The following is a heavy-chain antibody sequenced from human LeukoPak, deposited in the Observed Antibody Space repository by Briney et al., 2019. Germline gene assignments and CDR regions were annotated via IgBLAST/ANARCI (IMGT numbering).Heavy chain of an antibody. CDR1: GFTFSSYG. CDR2: ISYDGSNK. Sequence: GGSLRLSCAASGFTFSSYGMLWVRQAPGKGLEWVALISYDGSNKYYSDPVKGRFVISRDNSKNTLYMQMNSLRAEDTAVYYCVKDGDDSQYYHGVFDFWGQGTLVTVSS. CDR3: VKDGDDSQYYHGVFDF. V-gene: IGHV3-30*18. D-gene: IGHD3-22*01. J-gene: IGHJ4*02.